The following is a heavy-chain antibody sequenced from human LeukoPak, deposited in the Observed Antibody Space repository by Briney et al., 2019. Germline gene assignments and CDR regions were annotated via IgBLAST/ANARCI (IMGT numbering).Heavy chain of an antibody. Sequence: SVKVSCKASGGTFSSYAISWVRQAPGQGLEWMGGIIPIFGTANYAQKFQGRVTIAADESTSTAYMELSSLRSEDTAVYYCYSGSYYVADFDYWGQGTLVTVSS. CDR2: IIPIFGTA. J-gene: IGHJ4*02. CDR3: YSGSYYVADFDY. CDR1: GGTFSSYA. V-gene: IGHV1-69*13. D-gene: IGHD1-26*01.